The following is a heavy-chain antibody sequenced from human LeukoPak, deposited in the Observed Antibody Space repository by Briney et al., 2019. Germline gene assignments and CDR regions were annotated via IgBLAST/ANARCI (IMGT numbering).Heavy chain of an antibody. J-gene: IGHJ3*02. V-gene: IGHV2-5*01. CDR2: IYWNDDK. CDR1: GFSLSTSGVG. Sequence: SGPTLVNPTQTLTLTCTFSGFSLSTSGVGVGWIRQPPGKALEWLALIYWNDDKRYSPSLKSRLTITKDTSKNQVVLTMTNMDPVDTATYYCAHSVIYSSSANDAFDIWGQGTMVTVSS. D-gene: IGHD6-6*01. CDR3: AHSVIYSSSANDAFDI.